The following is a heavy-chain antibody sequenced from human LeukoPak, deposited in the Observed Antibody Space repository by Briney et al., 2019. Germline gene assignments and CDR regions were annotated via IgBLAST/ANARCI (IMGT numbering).Heavy chain of an antibody. J-gene: IGHJ6*03. V-gene: IGHV4-59*01. D-gene: IGHD6-13*01. CDR1: GGSISSYY. Sequence: SETLSLTCTVSGGSISSYYWSWIRQPPGKGLEWIGYIYYSGSTNYNPSLKSRVTISVDTSKNQFSLKLSSVTAADTAVYYCANGPAAACTGGYYYYYKDRWGKGTTGTGSS. CDR2: IYYSGST. CDR3: ANGPAAACTGGYYYYYKDR.